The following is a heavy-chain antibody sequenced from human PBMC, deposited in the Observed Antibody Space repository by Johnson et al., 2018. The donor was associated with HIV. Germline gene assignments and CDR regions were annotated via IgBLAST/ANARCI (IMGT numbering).Heavy chain of an antibody. CDR3: ARVGVDDAFDF. Sequence: VQLVESGGGLIQPGGSLRLSCAASGFSVRTNYMSWVRQAPGTGLEWVSVIYSGGSTDYADAVKGRFTTSRDNAKNSLFLQMNSLRAEDTALYSCARVGVDDAFDFWGQGTMVTVSS. J-gene: IGHJ3*01. D-gene: IGHD2-15*01. CDR1: GFSVRTNY. V-gene: IGHV3-53*01. CDR2: IYSGGST.